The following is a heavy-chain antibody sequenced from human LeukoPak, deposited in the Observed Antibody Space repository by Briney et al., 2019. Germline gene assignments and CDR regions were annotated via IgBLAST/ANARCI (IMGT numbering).Heavy chain of an antibody. J-gene: IGHJ4*02. D-gene: IGHD3-10*01. Sequence: GASVKVSCKASGYTFTGYYMHWVRQAPGQGLEYMGWINPNSGGTNSSQKFQDRVTLTRDTSIRTAYMELSSLTSDDTAVYYCARAYGSGSSYHPDYWGQGTLVTVSS. V-gene: IGHV1-2*02. CDR3: ARAYGSGSSYHPDY. CDR1: GYTFTGYY. CDR2: INPNSGGT.